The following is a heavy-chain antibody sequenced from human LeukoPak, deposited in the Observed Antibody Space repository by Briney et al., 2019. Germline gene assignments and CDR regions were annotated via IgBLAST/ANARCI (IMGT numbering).Heavy chain of an antibody. Sequence: GGSLRLSCAASGFTFSSYAMSWVRQAPGKGLEWVSAISGSGGSTYYADSVKGRFTISRDNSKNSLYLQMNSLRAEDTALYYCAKDRFRYSGSLSHLDYWGQGTLVTVSS. D-gene: IGHD1-26*01. CDR3: AKDRFRYSGSLSHLDY. CDR1: GFTFSSYA. J-gene: IGHJ4*02. CDR2: ISGSGGST. V-gene: IGHV3-23*01.